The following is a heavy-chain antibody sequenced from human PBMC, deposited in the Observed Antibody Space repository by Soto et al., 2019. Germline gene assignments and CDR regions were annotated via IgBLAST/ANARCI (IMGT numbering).Heavy chain of an antibody. D-gene: IGHD3-16*01. Sequence: GASVKVSCKASGYTLTNYGFSWVRQAPGQGLEWMGWISGYNGNTNYAQKLQGRVTMTTNTSTSTAYLELRSLRSDDTAVYYCARDRSAAYFNYWGQGTLVTVSS. V-gene: IGHV1-18*01. CDR1: GYTLTNYG. CDR3: ARDRSAAYFNY. J-gene: IGHJ4*02. CDR2: ISGYNGNT.